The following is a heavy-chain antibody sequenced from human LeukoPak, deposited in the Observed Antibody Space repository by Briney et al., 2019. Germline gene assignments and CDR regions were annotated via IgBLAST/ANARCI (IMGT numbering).Heavy chain of an antibody. D-gene: IGHD5-24*01. V-gene: IGHV1-46*01. J-gene: IGHJ4*02. CDR2: INPSGGST. CDR3: ARSRTMSDY. Sequence: ASVKVSCKASGYTYTSYYIHWVRQAPGQGLEWVGIINPSGGSTSYAQKFQGRVTMTRDTSTSTVYMELSSLRSDDTAVYYCARSRTMSDYWGQGTLVTVSS. CDR1: GYTYTSYY.